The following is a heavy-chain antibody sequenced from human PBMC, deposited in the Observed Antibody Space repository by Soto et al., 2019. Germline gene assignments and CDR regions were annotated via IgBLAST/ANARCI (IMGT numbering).Heavy chain of an antibody. D-gene: IGHD3-22*01. J-gene: IGHJ4*02. Sequence: QVQLVQSGAEVKKPGSSVKVSCKASGGTFSSYAISWVRQAPGQGLEWMGGIIPIFGTANYAQKFQGRVTITADESTSTAYMELCSLRSEDTAVYYCARTRGYNYYDSSGLDYWGQGTLVTVSS. CDR2: IIPIFGTA. CDR3: ARTRGYNYYDSSGLDY. CDR1: GGTFSSYA. V-gene: IGHV1-69*12.